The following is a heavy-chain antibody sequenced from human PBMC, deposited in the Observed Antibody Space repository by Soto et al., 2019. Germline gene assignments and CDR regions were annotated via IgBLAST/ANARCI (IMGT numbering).Heavy chain of an antibody. CDR1: EFTFRSHW. Sequence: GGSLRLSCAASEFTFRSHWMSWVRQAPGKGLEWVAHIKLDGSDKYYVDSVRGRFTISRDNAKNSLYLQMNSLGADDTAVYYCARIGLQLERHNAFDLWGQGTVVTVSS. CDR3: ARIGLQLERHNAFDL. V-gene: IGHV3-7*05. J-gene: IGHJ3*01. CDR2: IKLDGSDK. D-gene: IGHD1-1*01.